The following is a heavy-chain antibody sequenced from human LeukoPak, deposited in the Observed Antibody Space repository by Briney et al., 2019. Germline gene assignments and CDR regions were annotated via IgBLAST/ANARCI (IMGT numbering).Heavy chain of an antibody. V-gene: IGHV3-21*01. D-gene: IGHD5-18*01. CDR2: ISSSSSYI. CDR1: GFTFSSYS. CDR3: AREDRDTAMVRSDAFDI. Sequence: KPGGSLRLSCAASGFTFSSYSMNWVRQAPGKGLEWVSSISSSSSYIYYADSVKGRFTISRDNAKNSLYLQMNSLRAEDTAVYYCAREDRDTAMVRSDAFDIWGQGTMVTVSS. J-gene: IGHJ3*02.